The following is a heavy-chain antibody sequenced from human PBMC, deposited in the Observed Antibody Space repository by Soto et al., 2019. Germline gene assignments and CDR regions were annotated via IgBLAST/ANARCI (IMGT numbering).Heavy chain of an antibody. Sequence: QVQLQESGPGLVKPSQTLSLTCTVSGGSISSGDYYWSWIRQPPGKGLEWIGYIYYSGSTYYNPSLKSRVTISVDTSKNQFSLKLSSVTAADTAVYYCARGGDGYDTVNWFDPWGQGTLVTVSS. CDR1: GGSISSGDYY. D-gene: IGHD5-12*01. CDR2: IYYSGST. V-gene: IGHV4-30-4*01. CDR3: ARGGDGYDTVNWFDP. J-gene: IGHJ5*02.